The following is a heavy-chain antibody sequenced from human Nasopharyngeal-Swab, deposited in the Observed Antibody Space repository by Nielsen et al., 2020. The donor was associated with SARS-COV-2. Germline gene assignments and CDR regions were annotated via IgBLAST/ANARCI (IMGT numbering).Heavy chain of an antibody. J-gene: IGHJ4*02. V-gene: IGHV3-53*04. CDR2: IYSGGST. CDR1: GFTVSSNY. Sequence: GESLKISCAASGFTVSSNYMSWVRQAPGKGLEWVSVIYSGGSTYYADSVKGRFTISRHNSKNTLYLQMNSLRAEDTAVYYCAKAFQEPPLRYFDIWGQGTLVTVSS. D-gene: IGHD3-9*01. CDR3: AKAFQEPPLRYFDI.